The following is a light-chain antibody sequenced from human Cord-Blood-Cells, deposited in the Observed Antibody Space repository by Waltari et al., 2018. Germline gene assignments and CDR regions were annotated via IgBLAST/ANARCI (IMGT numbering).Light chain of an antibody. V-gene: IGLV8-61*01. Sequence: QTVVTQEPSFSVSPGGTVTLTCGLSSGSVSTSYYPSWYHQTPRQAPRTLIYSTNTRSSGVPDRFCGSILGNKAALTITGAQADDESDYYCVLYMGSGIWVFGGGTKLTVL. J-gene: IGLJ3*02. CDR1: SGSVSTSYY. CDR2: STN. CDR3: VLYMGSGIWV.